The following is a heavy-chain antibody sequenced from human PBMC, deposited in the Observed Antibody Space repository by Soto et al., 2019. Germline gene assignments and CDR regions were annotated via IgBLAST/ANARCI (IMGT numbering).Heavy chain of an antibody. J-gene: IGHJ3*02. CDR1: GFTFSSYA. Sequence: GGSLRLSCAASGFTFSSYAMHWVRQAPGKGLEWVAVVSYDGGNKYYADSVKGRFTISRDNSKNTLYLQMNSLRAEDTAVYYCARDGEDVLRNIPGDAFDNWGQGTMVTVSS. CDR2: VSYDGGNK. D-gene: IGHD3-3*01. V-gene: IGHV3-30-3*01. CDR3: ARDGEDVLRNIPGDAFDN.